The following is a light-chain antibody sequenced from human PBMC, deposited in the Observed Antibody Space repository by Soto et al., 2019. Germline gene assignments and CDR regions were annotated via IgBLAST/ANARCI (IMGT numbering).Light chain of an antibody. CDR1: QSILYNSNDEND. CDR2: WTS. CDR3: QQYYRLPST. Sequence: VLTTSPEALPSSPVGRAIVNCQSTQSILYNSNDENDLECFKQKPRKAPKLLRDWTSVLESGVPERFSGSGSGTNFTFTISSLHAEDVAIYYCQQYYRLPSTFGRGTKVDIK. V-gene: IGKV4-1*01. J-gene: IGKJ3*01.